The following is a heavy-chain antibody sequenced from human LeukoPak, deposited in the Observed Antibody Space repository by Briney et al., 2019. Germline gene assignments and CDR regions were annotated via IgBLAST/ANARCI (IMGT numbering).Heavy chain of an antibody. D-gene: IGHD3-3*01. CDR1: GGSISSSSYY. CDR2: IYYSGST. Sequence: SETLSLTCTVSGGSISSSSYYWGWIRQPPGKGLEWIGYIYYSGSTNYNPSLKSRVTISVDTSKNQFSLKLSSVTAADTAVYYCARVGHGDTIFGVVLHAFDIWGQGTMVTVSS. J-gene: IGHJ3*02. V-gene: IGHV4-61*05. CDR3: ARVGHGDTIFGVVLHAFDI.